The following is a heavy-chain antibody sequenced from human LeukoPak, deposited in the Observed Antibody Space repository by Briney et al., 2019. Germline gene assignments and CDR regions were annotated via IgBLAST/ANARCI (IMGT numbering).Heavy chain of an antibody. D-gene: IGHD2-2*01. CDR2: INAGNGNT. V-gene: IGHV1-3*01. CDR3: ARGGDIVVVPAVAFDY. J-gene: IGHJ4*02. Sequence: GASVKVSCKASGYTFTSYAMHWVRQAPGQRLEWMGWINAGNGNTKYSQKFQGRVTITRDTSASTAYMELSSLRSEDTAVYYCARGGDIVVVPAVAFDYWGQGTLVTVSS. CDR1: GYTFTSYA.